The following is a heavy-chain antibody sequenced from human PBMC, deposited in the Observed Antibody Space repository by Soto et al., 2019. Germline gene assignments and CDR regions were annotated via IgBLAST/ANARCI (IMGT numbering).Heavy chain of an antibody. V-gene: IGHV3-9*01. CDR1: GFTFDDYA. Sequence: HPGGSLRLSCAASGFTFDDYAMHWVRQAPGKGLEWVSGISWNSGSIGYADSVKGRFTISRDNAKNSLYLQMNSLRAEDTALYYCAKDIYRSYSTFEGMDVWGQGTTVTVSS. J-gene: IGHJ6*02. CDR3: AKDIYRSYSTFEGMDV. CDR2: ISWNSGSI. D-gene: IGHD6-13*01.